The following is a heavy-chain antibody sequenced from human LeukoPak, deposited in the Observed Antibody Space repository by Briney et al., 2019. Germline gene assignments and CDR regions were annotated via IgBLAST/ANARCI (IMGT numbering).Heavy chain of an antibody. D-gene: IGHD1-1*01. CDR2: ISAYNGNT. Sequence: ASVKVSCKASGYTFTSYGISWVRQAPGQGLEWMGWISAYNGNTNYAQKLQGRVTMTTDTSTSTAYMELSSLRSEDTAVYYCARDPLLNYNWNVFDYWGQGTLVTVSS. J-gene: IGHJ4*02. CDR3: ARDPLLNYNWNVFDY. V-gene: IGHV1-18*01. CDR1: GYTFTSYG.